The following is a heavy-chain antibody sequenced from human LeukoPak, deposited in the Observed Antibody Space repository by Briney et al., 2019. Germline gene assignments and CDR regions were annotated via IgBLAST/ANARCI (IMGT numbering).Heavy chain of an antibody. D-gene: IGHD3-22*01. J-gene: IGHJ4*02. CDR2: IKQDGSEK. Sequence: GGSLRLSCAASGFTFSSYWMSWVRQAPGKGLEWVANIKQDGSEKYYVDSVKGRFTISRDNAKNSLYLQMNSLRAEDTAVYYCARIITYYYDSSGPGYDYWGQGTLVTVSS. V-gene: IGHV3-7*01. CDR3: ARIITYYYDSSGPGYDY. CDR1: GFTFSSYW.